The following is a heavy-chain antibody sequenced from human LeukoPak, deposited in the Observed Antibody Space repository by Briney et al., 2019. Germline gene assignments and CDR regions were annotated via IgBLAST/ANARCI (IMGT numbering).Heavy chain of an antibody. CDR2: INHSGST. D-gene: IGHD1-1*01. V-gene: IGHV4-34*01. CDR1: GGSFSGYY. Sequence: SETLSLTCAVYGGSFSGYYWSWIRQPPGKGLEWIGEINHSGSTNYNPSLKSRVTISVDTSKNQFSLKLSSVTAADTAVYYCARGGERDPGRSMDVWGQGTTVTVSS. CDR3: ARGGERDPGRSMDV. J-gene: IGHJ6*02.